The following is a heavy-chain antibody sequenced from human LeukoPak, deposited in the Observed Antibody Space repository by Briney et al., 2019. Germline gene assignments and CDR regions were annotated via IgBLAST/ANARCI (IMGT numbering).Heavy chain of an antibody. CDR3: ARDYYYDSSGHPVRVDY. CDR2: LYRRGET. V-gene: IGHV3-66*01. J-gene: IGHJ4*02. Sequence: GGSLRLSCAASGFNVSTNYMSWVRQVPAKGLEWVAVLYRRGETYYAESVKGRFTISKDNSKNTLYLQMNSLRAEDTAVYYCARDYYYDSSGHPVRVDYWGQGTLVTVSS. CDR1: GFNVSTNY. D-gene: IGHD3-22*01.